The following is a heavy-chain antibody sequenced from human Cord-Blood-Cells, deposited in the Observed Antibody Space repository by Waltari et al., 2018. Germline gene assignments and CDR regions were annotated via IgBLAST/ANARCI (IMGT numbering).Heavy chain of an antibody. CDR2: IYPGDSDT. CDR3: ARHGPTTVTTYAFDI. D-gene: IGHD4-17*01. J-gene: IGHJ3*02. Sequence: EVQLVQSGAEVKKPGESLMISCKGSGYSFTSYWSGWVRQLPGKGLEWMGIIYPGDSDTRYSPSFQGQVTISADKSISTAYLQWSSLKASDTAMYYCARHGPTTVTTYAFDIWGQGTMVTVSS. CDR1: GYSFTSYW. V-gene: IGHV5-51*01.